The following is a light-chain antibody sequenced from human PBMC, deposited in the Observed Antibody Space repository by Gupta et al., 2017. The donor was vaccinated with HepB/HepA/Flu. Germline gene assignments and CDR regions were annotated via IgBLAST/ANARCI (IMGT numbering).Light chain of an antibody. CDR2: DNN. CDR3: QSYDSNLSGFWV. Sequence: VLTQPPSVSGAPGPRVTISCSGSSSNIGAGYDVHWYQLLPGTAPKLLISDNNNRPSGVPDRFSASKSDTSASLAITGLQTEDEADYYCQSYDSNLSGFWVFGGGTKLTVL. J-gene: IGLJ3*02. CDR1: SSNIGAGYD. V-gene: IGLV1-40*01.